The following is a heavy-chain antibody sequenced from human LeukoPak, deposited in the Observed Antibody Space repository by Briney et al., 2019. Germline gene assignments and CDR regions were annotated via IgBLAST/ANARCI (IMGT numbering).Heavy chain of an antibody. CDR1: GLIFSTCG. CDR3: AKDGNWNHGFDP. V-gene: IGHV3-30*02. J-gene: IGHJ5*02. Sequence: GGSLRLSCVASGLIFSTCGMHWVRQAPGKGLEWLTHIRYDESATYYADSVKGRFTISRDNSKNTLYLQMNSLRAEDTALYYCAKDGNWNHGFDPWGQGTLVTVSS. CDR2: IRYDESAT. D-gene: IGHD1-14*01.